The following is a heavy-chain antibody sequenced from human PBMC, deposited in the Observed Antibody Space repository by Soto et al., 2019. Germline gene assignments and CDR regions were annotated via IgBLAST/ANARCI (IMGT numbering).Heavy chain of an antibody. D-gene: IGHD2-15*01. Sequence: EVYLLDSGGGLVKPGGSLRVSCVASRFTFDNYVMSWVRQAPGKGLEWVSSISDSGGSTYYADSVKGRFTISRDNSKNTLHLQMNSLRAEDTAVYYCTKGWLDYWVQGTLVTVSS. CDR3: TKGWLDY. J-gene: IGHJ4*02. CDR2: ISDSGGST. CDR1: RFTFDNYV. V-gene: IGHV3-23*01.